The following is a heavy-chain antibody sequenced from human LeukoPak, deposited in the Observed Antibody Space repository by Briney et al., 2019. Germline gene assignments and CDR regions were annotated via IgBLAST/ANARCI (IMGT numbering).Heavy chain of an antibody. CDR2: INWNGGST. CDR3: ARYCSGGSCYMNYYYYGMDV. Sequence: PGGSLRLSCAASGFTFDDYGMSWVRQAPGKGLEWVSGINWNGGSTGYADSVKGRFTISRDNAKDSLYLQMNSLRAEDTALYYCARYCSGGSCYMNYYYYGMDVWGQGTTVTVSS. CDR1: GFTFDDYG. V-gene: IGHV3-20*04. J-gene: IGHJ6*02. D-gene: IGHD2-15*01.